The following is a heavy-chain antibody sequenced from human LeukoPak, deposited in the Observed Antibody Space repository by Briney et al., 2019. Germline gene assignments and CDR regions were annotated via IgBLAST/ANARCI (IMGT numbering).Heavy chain of an antibody. Sequence: SETLSLTCIVSGGSISSISSNNYHWGWIRQPPGKGLEWIGYIYYSGSTNYNPSLKSRVTISVDTSKNQFSLKLSSVTAADTAVYYCARDQLSGWNYYGMDVWGQGTTVTVSS. J-gene: IGHJ6*02. CDR1: GGSISSISSNNYH. CDR3: ARDQLSGWNYYGMDV. V-gene: IGHV4-61*01. CDR2: IYYSGST. D-gene: IGHD6-25*01.